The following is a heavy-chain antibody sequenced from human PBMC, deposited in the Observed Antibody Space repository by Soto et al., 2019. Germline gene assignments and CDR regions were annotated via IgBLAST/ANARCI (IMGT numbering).Heavy chain of an antibody. Sequence: QVQQVESGGALVKPGGSLRLSCAASGFNFSDFYISWIRQAPGKGLEWVSFISATGETTYYAESVKGRFTISRDNAQKPLHLQMNSLRDEATAMCFCVSQLQGSGRKYDFHLWGQGNLVTVSS. J-gene: IGHJ4*02. CDR3: VSQLQGSGRKYDFHL. CDR1: GFNFSDFY. D-gene: IGHD2-2*01. CDR2: ISATGETT. V-gene: IGHV3-11*01.